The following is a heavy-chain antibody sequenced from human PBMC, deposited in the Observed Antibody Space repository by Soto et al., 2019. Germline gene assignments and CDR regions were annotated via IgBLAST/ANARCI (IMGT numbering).Heavy chain of an antibody. V-gene: IGHV1-69*02. CDR2: VNPILSMS. J-gene: IGHJ4*01. CDR1: GDTFSFYS. D-gene: IGHD3-10*01. CDR3: ATSYGSGYRAFDY. Sequence: SVKVSCKASGDTFSFYSINWVRQAPGLGLEWMGRVNPILSMSNYAQRFQGRVAMTADKSTSTAYMELSGLRSEDTAMYYCATSYGSGYRAFDYWG.